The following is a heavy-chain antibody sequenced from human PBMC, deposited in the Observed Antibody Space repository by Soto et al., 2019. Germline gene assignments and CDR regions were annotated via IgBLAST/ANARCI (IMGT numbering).Heavy chain of an antibody. CDR2: IKQDGSEK. CDR1: GFTFSSYW. D-gene: IGHD6-19*01. J-gene: IGHJ4*02. CDR3: AGGTGWLSDY. Sequence: EVQLMESGGGLVQPGGSLRLSCAGSGFTFSSYWMNWVRQAPGKGLEWVANIKQDGSEKYYVDSVKGRFSISRDNAQNSRYLQMNSLRAEDTAVYYCAGGTGWLSDYWGQGTLVTVSS. V-gene: IGHV3-7*04.